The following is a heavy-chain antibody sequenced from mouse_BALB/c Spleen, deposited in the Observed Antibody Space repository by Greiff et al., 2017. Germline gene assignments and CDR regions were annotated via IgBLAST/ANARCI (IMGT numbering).Heavy chain of an antibody. J-gene: IGHJ4*01. CDR3: TRVLGRAMDY. CDR1: GFTFSSYT. V-gene: IGHV5-6-4*01. D-gene: IGHD4-1*01. Sequence: EVMLVESGGGLVKPGGSLKLSCAASGFTFSSYTMSWVRQTPEKRLEWVATISSGGSYTYYPDSVKGRFTISRDNAKNTLYLQMSSLKSEDTAMYYCTRVLGRAMDYWGQGTSVTVSS. CDR2: ISSGGSYT.